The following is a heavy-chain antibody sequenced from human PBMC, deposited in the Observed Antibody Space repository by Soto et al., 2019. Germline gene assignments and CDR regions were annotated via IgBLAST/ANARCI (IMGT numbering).Heavy chain of an antibody. D-gene: IGHD3-10*01. CDR2: IYWNDEK. CDR3: TRIEKGSATYT. Sequence: QITLKESGPTLVRPTQTLTLTCTFSGFSLSTSGLGVGWIRQPPGKALEWLALIYWNDEKSYSTSLKSRLTISKDTSKSQVVLSMTNMDPVDTATYYCTRIEKGSATYTWGQGTLVTVSS. CDR1: GFSLSTSGLG. V-gene: IGHV2-5*01. J-gene: IGHJ5*02.